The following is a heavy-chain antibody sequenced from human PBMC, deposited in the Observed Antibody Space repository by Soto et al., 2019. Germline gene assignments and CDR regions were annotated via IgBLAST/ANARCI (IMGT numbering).Heavy chain of an antibody. CDR3: ARSRRSGYYYGVDY. Sequence: SETLSLTCAVSGGSISSSNWWSWVRQPPGKGLEWIGEIYHSGSTNYNPSLKSRVTISVDKSKNQFSLKLSSVTAADTAVYYCARSRRSGYYYGVDYWGQGTLVTVSS. D-gene: IGHD3-22*01. J-gene: IGHJ4*02. CDR2: IYHSGST. V-gene: IGHV4-4*02. CDR1: GGSISSSNW.